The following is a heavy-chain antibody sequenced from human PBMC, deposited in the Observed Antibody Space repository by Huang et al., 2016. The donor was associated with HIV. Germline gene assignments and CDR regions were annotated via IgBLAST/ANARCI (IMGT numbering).Heavy chain of an antibody. J-gene: IGHJ5*02. CDR2: ISAYNGNT. Sequence: QVELVQSGGEVKRPGASVRVSCKASGYVFTKYGVNWVRQAPGRGLEVMGWISAYNGNTNYAEKFQGRVTLTRDTSTTTAYMELRDVTSADTAVYYCARDHWYPLQNWFDLWGQGTLVTVSS. V-gene: IGHV1-18*01. CDR1: GYVFTKYG. CDR3: ARDHWYPLQNWFDL. D-gene: IGHD1-1*01.